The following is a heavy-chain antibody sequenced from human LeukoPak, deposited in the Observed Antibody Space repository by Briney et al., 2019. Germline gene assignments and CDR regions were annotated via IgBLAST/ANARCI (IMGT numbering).Heavy chain of an antibody. D-gene: IGHD6-6*01. CDR2: ISYSGGSA. Sequence: GGSLRLSCAASGFTFSSYAMSWVRQAPGKGLEWVSAISYSGGSAYYADSVKGRFTISRDNSKNTLYLQMNSLRAEDTAVYYCARESSSSEYYYYGMDVWGQGTTVTVSS. CDR1: GFTFSSYA. V-gene: IGHV3-23*01. CDR3: ARESSSSEYYYYGMDV. J-gene: IGHJ6*02.